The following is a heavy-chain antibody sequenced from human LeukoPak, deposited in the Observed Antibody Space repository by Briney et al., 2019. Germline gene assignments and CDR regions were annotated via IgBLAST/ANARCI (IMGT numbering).Heavy chain of an antibody. Sequence: GRSLRLSCAASAFTFSSYGMHWVRQAPGKGLEWVAVISYDGSNKYYADSVKGRFTISRDNSKNTLYLQMNSLRAEDTAVYYCAKVFYGGNSAGNDYWGQGTLVTVSS. CDR2: ISYDGSNK. CDR1: AFTFSSYG. D-gene: IGHD4-23*01. V-gene: IGHV3-30*18. CDR3: AKVFYGGNSAGNDY. J-gene: IGHJ4*02.